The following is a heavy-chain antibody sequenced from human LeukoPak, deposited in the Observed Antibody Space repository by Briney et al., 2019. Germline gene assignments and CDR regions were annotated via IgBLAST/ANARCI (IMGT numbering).Heavy chain of an antibody. V-gene: IGHV3-21*01. CDR3: ARDRIAVAGNHFDY. CDR2: ISSSSSYI. J-gene: IGHJ4*02. D-gene: IGHD6-19*01. Sequence: GGSLRLSCAASGFTFSSYSMNWVRQAPGKGLEWVSSISSSSSYIYYADSVKGRFTISRDNAKNSLYLQMNSLRAEDTAVYYCARDRIAVAGNHFDYWAREPWSPSPQ. CDR1: GFTFSSYS.